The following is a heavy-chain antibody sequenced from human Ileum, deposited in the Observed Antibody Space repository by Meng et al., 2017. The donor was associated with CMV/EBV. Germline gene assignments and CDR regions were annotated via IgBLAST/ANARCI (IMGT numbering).Heavy chain of an antibody. D-gene: IGHD3-22*01. CDR3: ARGYYYFDY. Sequence: QVQRVQSGAEVKKPGASVKVSCKASGFTFTAYYLHWVRQAPGQGLEWMGWINSGGTNYAQKFQGRVTMTRDTSITTAYMELSSLRSDDTAVYFCARGYYYFDYWGQGTLVTVSS. CDR2: INSGGT. CDR1: GFTFTAYY. V-gene: IGHV1-2*02. J-gene: IGHJ4*02.